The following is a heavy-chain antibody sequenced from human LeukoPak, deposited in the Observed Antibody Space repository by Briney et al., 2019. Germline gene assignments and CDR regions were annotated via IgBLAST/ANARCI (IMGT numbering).Heavy chain of an antibody. CDR1: GGTFNNSA. CDR3: ARDVHGDYGSGWFDP. Sequence: SVKVSXKTSGGTFNNSAISWMRQAPGQGLEWLGGIMPLFGTAGYAQKFQGRVTITKDESTRTVYLELTSLTSDDTAVYYCARDVHGDYGSGWFDPWGQGTLVSVSS. J-gene: IGHJ5*02. CDR2: IMPLFGTA. V-gene: IGHV1-69*05. D-gene: IGHD4-17*01.